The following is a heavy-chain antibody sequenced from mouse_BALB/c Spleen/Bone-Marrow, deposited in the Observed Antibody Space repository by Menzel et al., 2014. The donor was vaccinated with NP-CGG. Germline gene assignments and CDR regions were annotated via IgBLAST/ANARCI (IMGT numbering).Heavy chain of an antibody. D-gene: IGHD1-1*01. CDR3: ARGLRWCFDV. CDR1: GYSFTSSW. Sequence: EVQLVESGTVLARPGASVKMSCKASGYSFTSSWMHWVKERPGQGLEWIGAIYPGNSDTSYNQKFKGKAKLTAVTSASTAYMELSSLTNEDSAVYYCARGLRWCFDVWGAGTTVTVSS. V-gene: IGHV1-5*01. J-gene: IGHJ1*01. CDR2: IYPGNSDT.